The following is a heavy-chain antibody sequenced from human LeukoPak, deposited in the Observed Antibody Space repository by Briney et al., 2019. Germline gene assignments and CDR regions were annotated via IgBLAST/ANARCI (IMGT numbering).Heavy chain of an antibody. CDR2: MDPNSGNT. J-gene: IGHJ5*02. D-gene: IGHD2-2*01. Sequence: ASVKVSCKASGGTFSSYAISWVRQAPGQGLEWMGWMDPNSGNTGYAQKFQGRVTMTRNTSISTAYMELSSLRSEDTAVYYCASVRCSSTSCHAWFDPWGQGTLVTVSS. CDR3: ASVRCSSTSCHAWFDP. CDR1: GGTFSSYA. V-gene: IGHV1-8*02.